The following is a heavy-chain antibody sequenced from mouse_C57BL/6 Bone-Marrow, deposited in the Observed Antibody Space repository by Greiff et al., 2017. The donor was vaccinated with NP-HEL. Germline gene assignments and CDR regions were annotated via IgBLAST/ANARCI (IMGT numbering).Heavy chain of an antibody. CDR2: SRNKANDYTT. CDR3: ARDAYYYSNYWYFDV. V-gene: IGHV7-1*01. Sequence: EVKLMESGGGLVQSGRSLRLSCATSGFTFSDFYMEWVRQAPGKGLEWIAASRNKANDYTTEYSASVKGRFIVSRDTSQSILYLQMNALRAEDTAIYYCARDAYYYSNYWYFDVWGTGTTVTVSS. D-gene: IGHD2-5*01. J-gene: IGHJ1*03. CDR1: GFTFSDFY.